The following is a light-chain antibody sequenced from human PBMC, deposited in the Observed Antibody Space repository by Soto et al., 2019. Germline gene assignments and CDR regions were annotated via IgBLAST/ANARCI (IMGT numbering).Light chain of an antibody. CDR3: AAWDDSMNGYV. CDR2: SNN. J-gene: IGLJ1*01. V-gene: IGLV1-44*01. Sequence: QSALTQPPSASGTPGQRVTVSFSGSSCNIGSNTVNWYQQLPGTAPKLLIYSNNQRPSGVPDRFSGSKSGTSASLAISGLQSEDEADYYCAAWDDSMNGYVFGTGTKV. CDR1: SCNIGSNT.